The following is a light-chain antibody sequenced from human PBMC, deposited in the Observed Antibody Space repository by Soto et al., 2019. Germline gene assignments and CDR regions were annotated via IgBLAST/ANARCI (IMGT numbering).Light chain of an antibody. CDR3: QQSSSTPQT. V-gene: IGKV1-17*03. CDR1: QGISHY. Sequence: DIQMTQSPSAVSASVGERVTITCRASQGISHYLAWYQQRPGRVPKRLIYGASTLESGVPSRFSGSGSGTEFTLAISSLQPEDFATYYCQQSSSTPQTFGGGTRVEIK. J-gene: IGKJ4*01. CDR2: GAS.